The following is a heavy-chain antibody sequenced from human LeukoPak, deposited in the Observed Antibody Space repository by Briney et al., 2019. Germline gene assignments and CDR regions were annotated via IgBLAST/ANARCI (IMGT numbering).Heavy chain of an antibody. Sequence: PSQTLSLTCTVSGGSISGGEYDWNWIRQHPGKGLEWIGYIYYSRSTYYNPSLKSRVTISVDTSKNQFSLKLSSVTAADTAVYYCARMMSTVTSDFDYWGQGTLVTVSS. CDR3: ARMMSTVTSDFDY. D-gene: IGHD4-4*01. CDR1: GGSISGGEYD. CDR2: IYYSRST. J-gene: IGHJ4*02. V-gene: IGHV4-31*03.